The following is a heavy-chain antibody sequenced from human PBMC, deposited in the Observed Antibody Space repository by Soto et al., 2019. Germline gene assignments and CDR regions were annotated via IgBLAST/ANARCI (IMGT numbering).Heavy chain of an antibody. CDR3: AREPKYHNWNYVGFDY. J-gene: IGHJ4*02. CDR1: GYTFTSYY. CDR2: INPSGGST. Sequence: GASVKVSCKASGYTFTSYYMHWVRQAPGQGLEWMGIINPSGGSTSYAQKFQGRVTMTRDTSASTVYMELSSLRSEDTAVYYCAREPKYHNWNYVGFDYWGQGTLVTVSS. D-gene: IGHD1-7*01. V-gene: IGHV1-46*03.